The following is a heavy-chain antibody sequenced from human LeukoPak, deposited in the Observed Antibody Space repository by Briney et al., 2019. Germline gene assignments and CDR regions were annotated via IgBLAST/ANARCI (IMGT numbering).Heavy chain of an antibody. Sequence: SETLSLTCTVSGGSISSYYWSWIRQPPGKGLEWIGYIYYSGSTNYNPSLKSRVTISVDTSKNQFSLKLSSVTAADTAVYYCARINKHYDSPGHYLDYWGQGTLVTVSS. CDR3: ARINKHYDSPGHYLDY. CDR1: GGSISSYY. D-gene: IGHD3-22*01. CDR2: IYYSGST. V-gene: IGHV4-59*01. J-gene: IGHJ4*02.